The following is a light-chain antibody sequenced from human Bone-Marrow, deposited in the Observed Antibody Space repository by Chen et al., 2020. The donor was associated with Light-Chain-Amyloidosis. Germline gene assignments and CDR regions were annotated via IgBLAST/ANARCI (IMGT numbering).Light chain of an antibody. CDR3: AAWDDSLNSYV. CDR2: SDA. J-gene: IGLJ1*01. V-gene: IGLV1-44*01. Sequence: QSVLTQPPPASGTPGQRVSISCSGSNSNIGGNPVNWYQQFPGTAPNLLLYSDAQRPSGVPDRFSGSKSGTSATLAISGLQSDDEADYYCAAWDDSLNSYVFGAGTQVTVL. CDR1: NSNIGGNP.